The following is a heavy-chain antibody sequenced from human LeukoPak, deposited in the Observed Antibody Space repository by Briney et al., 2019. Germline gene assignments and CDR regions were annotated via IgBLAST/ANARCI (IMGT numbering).Heavy chain of an antibody. J-gene: IGHJ4*02. V-gene: IGHV3-23*01. Sequence: GGSLRLSCAASGFTFSSYAMSWVRQAPGKGLEWVLAISGSGGSTYYADSVKGRFTISRDNSKNTLYLLMNSLRAEDTAVYYCAKVSMVRGVAATPFDYWGQGTLVTVSS. D-gene: IGHD3-10*01. CDR3: AKVSMVRGVAATPFDY. CDR2: ISGSGGST. CDR1: GFTFSSYA.